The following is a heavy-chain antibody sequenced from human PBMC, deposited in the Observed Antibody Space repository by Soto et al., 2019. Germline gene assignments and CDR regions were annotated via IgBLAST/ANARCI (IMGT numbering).Heavy chain of an antibody. V-gene: IGHV5-51*01. Sequence: GESLKISCKGSGYSFTSYWIGWVRQMPGKGLEWMGIIYPGDSDTRYSPSFQGQVTISADKSISTAYLQWSSLKASDTAMYYCARQEGSGSYYFNWFDPWGQGTLVTVSS. D-gene: IGHD3-10*01. CDR2: IYPGDSDT. J-gene: IGHJ5*02. CDR1: GYSFTSYW. CDR3: ARQEGSGSYYFNWFDP.